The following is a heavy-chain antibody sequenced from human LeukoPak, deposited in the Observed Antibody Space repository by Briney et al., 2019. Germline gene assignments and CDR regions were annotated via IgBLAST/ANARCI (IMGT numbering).Heavy chain of an antibody. V-gene: IGHV1-2*02. CDR3: ARDTESIAAARNYFDY. D-gene: IGHD6-13*01. Sequence: ASVKVSCKASGYTFTGYYMHWVRQAPGQGLEWMGWINPNSGGTNYAQKFQGRVTMTRDTSISTAYMELSRLRSDDTAMYYCARDTESIAAARNYFDYWGQGTLVTVSS. CDR2: INPNSGGT. J-gene: IGHJ4*02. CDR1: GYTFTGYY.